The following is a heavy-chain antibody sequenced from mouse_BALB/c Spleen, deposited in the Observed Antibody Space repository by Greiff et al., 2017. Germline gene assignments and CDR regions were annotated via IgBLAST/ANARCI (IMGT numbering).Heavy chain of an antibody. CDR2: ISYSGST. CDR1: GYSITSDYA. J-gene: IGHJ2*01. Sequence: EVQLQESGPGLVKPSQSLSLTCTVTGYSITSDYAWNWIRQFPGNKLEWMGYISYSGSTSYNPSLKSRISITRDTSKNQFFLQLNSVTTEDTATYYCARSYYRYDWETRFDYWGQGTTLTVSS. V-gene: IGHV3-2*02. D-gene: IGHD2-14*01. CDR3: ARSYYRYDWETRFDY.